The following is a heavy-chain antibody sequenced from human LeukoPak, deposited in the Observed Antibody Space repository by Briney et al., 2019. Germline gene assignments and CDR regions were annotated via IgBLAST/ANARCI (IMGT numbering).Heavy chain of an antibody. Sequence: SETLSLTCAVYGGSFSGYYWSWIRQPPGKGLEWIGEINHSGSTNYNPSLKSRVTISVDTSKNQFSLKLSSVTAADTAVYYCARDVRFGELGDNWFDPWGQGTLVTVSS. CDR1: GGSFSGYY. CDR3: ARDVRFGELGDNWFDP. D-gene: IGHD3-10*01. J-gene: IGHJ5*02. V-gene: IGHV4-34*01. CDR2: INHSGST.